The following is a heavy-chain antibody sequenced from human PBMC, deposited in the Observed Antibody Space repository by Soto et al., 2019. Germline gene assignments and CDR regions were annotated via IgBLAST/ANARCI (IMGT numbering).Heavy chain of an antibody. Sequence: EVQLVESVGGLAQPGGSLRLSCAASGFTFSSYWMSWVRQAPGKGLEWVANIIRDGAETFYVDSVKGRFTISRDNSKNSLYLQMNNLRAEDTAVYYCAGGNDKTWDSDYWGQGTLVTISS. CDR1: GFTFSSYW. CDR3: AGGNDKTWDSDY. CDR2: IIRDGAET. V-gene: IGHV3-7*03. J-gene: IGHJ4*02. D-gene: IGHD7-27*01.